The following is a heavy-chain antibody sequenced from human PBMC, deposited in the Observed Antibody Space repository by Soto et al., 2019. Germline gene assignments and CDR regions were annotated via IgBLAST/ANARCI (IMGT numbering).Heavy chain of an antibody. CDR2: ISAYNGNT. J-gene: IGHJ6*02. D-gene: IGHD3-10*01. CDR3: ARDSGVHSTLLNYYYYGMDV. CDR1: GYTFTSYG. Sequence: GASVKVSCKASGYTFTSYGISWVRQAPGQGLEWMGWISAYNGNTNYAQKLQGRVTMTTDTPTSTAYMELRSLRSDDTAVYYCARDSGVHSTLLNYYYYGMDVWGQGTTVTVSS. V-gene: IGHV1-18*01.